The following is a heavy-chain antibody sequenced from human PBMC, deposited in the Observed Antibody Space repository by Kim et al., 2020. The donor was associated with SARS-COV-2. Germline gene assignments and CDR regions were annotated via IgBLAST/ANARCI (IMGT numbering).Heavy chain of an antibody. D-gene: IGHD3-10*01. CDR3: ARDFFFGWFGELLPFDY. CDR2: ISAYNGNT. CDR1: GYTFTSYG. V-gene: IGHV1-18*01. Sequence: ASVKVSCKASGYTFTSYGISWVRQAPGQGLEWMGWISAYNGNTNYAQKLQGRVTMTTDTSTSTAYMELRSLRSDDTAVYYCARDFFFGWFGELLPFDYWGQGTLVTVSS. J-gene: IGHJ4*02.